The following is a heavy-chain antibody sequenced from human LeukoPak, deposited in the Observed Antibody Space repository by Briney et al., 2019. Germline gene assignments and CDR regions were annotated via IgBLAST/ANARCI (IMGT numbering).Heavy chain of an antibody. CDR1: GYSISSYY. V-gene: IGHV4-59*01. D-gene: IGHD1-20*01. CDR3: ARVVDNWNVAVFDY. Sequence: KPSETLSLTGTGSGYSISSYYWSWIRQPPGKAREWIGYIYYSGSTNYNTSLESRITISKETSNELFILKLSSVTAAATAVYYGARVVDNWNVAVFDYWGQGTLVTVSS. CDR2: IYYSGST. J-gene: IGHJ4*02.